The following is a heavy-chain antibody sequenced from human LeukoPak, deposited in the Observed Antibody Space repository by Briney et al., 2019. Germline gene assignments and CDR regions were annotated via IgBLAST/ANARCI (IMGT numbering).Heavy chain of an antibody. Sequence: SETLSLTCTVSGGSISSYYWSWIRQPAGKGLEWIGRIYTSGSTTYNPSLKSRVTISVDTSKNQFSLKLSSVTAADTAVYYCARSSLPAAIFGLEKHNWFDPWGQGTLVTVSS. CDR1: GGSISSYY. CDR3: ARSSLPAAIFGLEKHNWFDP. CDR2: IYTSGST. D-gene: IGHD2-2*02. J-gene: IGHJ5*02. V-gene: IGHV4-4*07.